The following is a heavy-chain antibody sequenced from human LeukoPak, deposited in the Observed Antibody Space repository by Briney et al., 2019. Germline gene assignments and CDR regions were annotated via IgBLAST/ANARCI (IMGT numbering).Heavy chain of an antibody. Sequence: ASVKVSCKASGYTFTSHYMHWVRQAPGQGLEWMGIINPSGGSTSYAQKFQGRVTMTRDTSTSTVYMELSSLRSEDTAVYYCARELRYFDWLAYYYYGMDVWGKGTTVTVSS. CDR1: GYTFTSHY. J-gene: IGHJ6*04. V-gene: IGHV1-46*01. D-gene: IGHD3-9*01. CDR3: ARELRYFDWLAYYYYGMDV. CDR2: INPSGGST.